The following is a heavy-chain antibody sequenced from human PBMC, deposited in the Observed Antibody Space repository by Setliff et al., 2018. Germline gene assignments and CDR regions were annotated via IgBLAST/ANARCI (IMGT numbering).Heavy chain of an antibody. V-gene: IGHV4-61*01. CDR1: GGSISGASIRSYY. Sequence: LETLSLTCTVPGGSISGASIRSYYWSWIRQPPGKGLEFIGYVYYSGTTNYDPSLKSRVTISVDTSKNQFSLKLSSVTAADTAIYYCARGGTYRYFDYWGQGTLVTVSS. CDR2: VYYSGTT. CDR3: ARGGTYRYFDY. J-gene: IGHJ4*02.